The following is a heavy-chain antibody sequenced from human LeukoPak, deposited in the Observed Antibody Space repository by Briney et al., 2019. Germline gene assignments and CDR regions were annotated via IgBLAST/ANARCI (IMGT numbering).Heavy chain of an antibody. CDR1: GFTFSNYG. Sequence: GGSLRLSCAASGFTFSNYGMHWVRQAPGKGLEWVAVIWYDGSNKYYADSVKGRFTVSRDNSKNTLYLQMNSLRAEDTAMYYCARGMNEYFFDYWGRGTLVTVSS. J-gene: IGHJ4*02. CDR2: IWYDGSNK. CDR3: ARGMNEYFFDY. V-gene: IGHV3-33*08. D-gene: IGHD1-1*01.